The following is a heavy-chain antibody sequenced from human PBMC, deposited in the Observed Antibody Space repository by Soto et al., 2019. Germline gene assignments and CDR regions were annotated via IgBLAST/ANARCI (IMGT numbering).Heavy chain of an antibody. CDR1: GYTFTNYG. CDR2: ISAYNGNT. CDR3: ARTDNRGEQWPDS. J-gene: IGHJ4*02. D-gene: IGHD6-19*01. Sequence: QVQLVQSGAEVKKPGASVKFSCKTSGYTFTNYGIHWVRQAPGQGLEWMGWISAYNGNTNHEQQLRGRVTKTTDTPTSTTNMQLRTLRSDDTAVNYCARTDNRGEQWPDSWGQGTLVTVSS. V-gene: IGHV1-18*04.